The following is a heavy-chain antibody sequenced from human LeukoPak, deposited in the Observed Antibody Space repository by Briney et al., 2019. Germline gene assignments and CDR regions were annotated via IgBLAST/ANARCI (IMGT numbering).Heavy chain of an antibody. CDR1: GFTFTISA. Sequence: SVTVSCTASGFTFTISAMQWVRQARGQRLEWIGWIVVGSGNTNYAQKFQERVTITRDMSTSTAYMELSSLRSEDTAVYYCAADRYDSSGYYHFDYWGQGTLVTVSS. CDR2: IVVGSGNT. J-gene: IGHJ4*02. CDR3: AADRYDSSGYYHFDY. D-gene: IGHD3-22*01. V-gene: IGHV1-58*02.